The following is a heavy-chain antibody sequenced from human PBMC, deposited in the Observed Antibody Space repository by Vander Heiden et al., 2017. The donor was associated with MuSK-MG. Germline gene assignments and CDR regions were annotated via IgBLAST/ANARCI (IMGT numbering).Heavy chain of an antibody. Sequence: EVQVVESGGDLVQPGGSLRLSCAASGFKLSSYWVNWVRQAPGKGLEWVANINQVGSAKYYVDSVKGRFTISRDNGKNSLYLQMNNLRAEDTAVYYCASELGGNAFDLWGQGAMVTVSS. CDR3: ASELGGNAFDL. D-gene: IGHD3-16*01. CDR2: INQVGSAK. J-gene: IGHJ3*01. V-gene: IGHV3-7*03. CDR1: GFKLSSYW.